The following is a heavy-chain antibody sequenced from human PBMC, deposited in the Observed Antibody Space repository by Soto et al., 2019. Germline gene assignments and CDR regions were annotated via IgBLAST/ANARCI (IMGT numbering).Heavy chain of an antibody. CDR1: GFTFSSYA. D-gene: IGHD2-2*01. V-gene: IGHV3-23*01. CDR2: ISGSGGSK. J-gene: IGHJ6*03. CDR3: AKETVAPGYYYSYYMDV. Sequence: EVQLLESGGGLVQPGGSLRLSCAASGFTFSSYAMSWVRQAPGKGLEWVSAISGSGGSKYYADSVKGRFTISRDNSKNTLYQQMNSLRAEDTAVYYCAKETVAPGYYYSYYMDVWGKGTTVTVSS.